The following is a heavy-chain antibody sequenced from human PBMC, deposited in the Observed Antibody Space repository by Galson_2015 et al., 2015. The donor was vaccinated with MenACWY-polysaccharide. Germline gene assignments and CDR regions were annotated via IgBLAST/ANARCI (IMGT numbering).Heavy chain of an antibody. Sequence: LRLSCAASGFTFSSYSMHWVRHTPGKGLVWVSLIDNAGGGTEYADSVKGRFTISRDNAKNTLFLQMNNLRAEDTALYYCARGYSAYDWGQGTLVTVSA. D-gene: IGHD5-12*01. CDR2: IDNAGGGT. V-gene: IGHV3-74*03. CDR3: ARGYSAYD. J-gene: IGHJ4*02. CDR1: GFTFSSYS.